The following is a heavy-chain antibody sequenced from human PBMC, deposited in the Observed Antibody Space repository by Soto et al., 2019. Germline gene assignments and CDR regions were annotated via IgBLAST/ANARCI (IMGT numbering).Heavy chain of an antibody. CDR3: ASVVPGAEAWFGP. CDR1: GYTFSNYG. J-gene: IGHJ5*02. D-gene: IGHD2-2*01. CDR2: ISLYSDGT. Sequence: ASVKVSCRTSGYTFSNYGITWVRQAPGQPLEWLGWISLYSDGTNYAHKFQGRVSITTDTSTTTSYMELSSLRSDDTAVYYCASVVPGAEAWFGPWGQGTLVTVSS. V-gene: IGHV1-18*01.